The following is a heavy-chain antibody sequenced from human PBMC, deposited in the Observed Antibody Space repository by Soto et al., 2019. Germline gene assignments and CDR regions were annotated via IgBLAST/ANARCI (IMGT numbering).Heavy chain of an antibody. V-gene: IGHV3-30*18. D-gene: IGHD6-13*01. CDR1: GFTFSSYG. Sequence: QVQLVESGGGVVQPGRSLRLSCAASGFTFSSYGMHWVRQAPGKGLEWVAVISYDGSNKYYADSVKGRFTISRDNSKNTLYRQMNSLRAEDTAVYYCAKQQQLGKRALDYWGQGTLVTVSS. J-gene: IGHJ4*02. CDR3: AKQQQLGKRALDY. CDR2: ISYDGSNK.